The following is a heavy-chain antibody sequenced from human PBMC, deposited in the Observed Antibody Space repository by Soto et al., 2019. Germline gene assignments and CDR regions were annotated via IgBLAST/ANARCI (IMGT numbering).Heavy chain of an antibody. CDR3: ARRGGALGY. CDR1: GFTFSSYA. V-gene: IGHV3-23*01. CDR2: ITGSGSTT. Sequence: EVQLMESGGGLVQPGGSLRLSCAASGFTFSSYAMSWVRQAPGKGLEWVSVITGSGSTTYYADSVKGRFTISRDNSKNTLYLQMNSLRAEDTAAYYCARRGGALGYWGQGTLVTVSS. J-gene: IGHJ4*02. D-gene: IGHD3-16*01.